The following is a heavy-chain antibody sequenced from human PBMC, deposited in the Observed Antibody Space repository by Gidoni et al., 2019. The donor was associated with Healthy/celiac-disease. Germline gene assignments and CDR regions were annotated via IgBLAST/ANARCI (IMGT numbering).Heavy chain of an antibody. V-gene: IGHV4-39*01. CDR1: GCPISSSSYY. CDR3: ARQRITMVRGVTHFDY. CDR2: IYYSGST. D-gene: IGHD3-10*01. J-gene: IGHJ4*02. Sequence: QLPLQESGPGLGKPSETLFLTCTCSGCPISSSSYYWGWIRQPPGKGLEWIGSIYYSGSTYYNPSLKSRVTISVDTSKNQFSLKLSSVTAADTAVYYCARQRITMVRGVTHFDYWGQGTLVTVSS.